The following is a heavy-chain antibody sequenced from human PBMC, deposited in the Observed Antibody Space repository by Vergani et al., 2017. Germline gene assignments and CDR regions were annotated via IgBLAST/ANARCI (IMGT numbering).Heavy chain of an antibody. J-gene: IGHJ4*02. Sequence: QVQLQQWGAGLLKPSETLSLTCAVYGGSFSGYYWSWIRQPPGXGLEWIGEINHSGSTNYNPSLKSRVTISVDTSKNQFSLKLSSVTAADTAVYYCARRAVTMIVVVNKRGNYFDYWGQGTLVTVSS. V-gene: IGHV4-34*01. CDR3: ARRAVTMIVVVNKRGNYFDY. CDR1: GGSFSGYY. CDR2: INHSGST. D-gene: IGHD3-22*01.